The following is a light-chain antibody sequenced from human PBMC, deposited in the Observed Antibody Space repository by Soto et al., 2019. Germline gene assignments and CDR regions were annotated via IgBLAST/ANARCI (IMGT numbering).Light chain of an antibody. CDR2: DAS. Sequence: EIVLTQSPATLSLSPGERATLSCRASQNVSSYLAWYQQKRGQAPRLLIYDASNRATGIPARFSGSGSGTDFSLTISSLEPEDFAVYYCQQRSSWPLTFGGGTKVEIK. J-gene: IGKJ4*01. CDR1: QNVSSY. CDR3: QQRSSWPLT. V-gene: IGKV3-11*01.